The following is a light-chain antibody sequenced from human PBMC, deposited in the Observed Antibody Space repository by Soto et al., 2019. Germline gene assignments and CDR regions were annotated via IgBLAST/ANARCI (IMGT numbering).Light chain of an antibody. CDR3: QSYDSSLSAF. V-gene: IGLV1-40*01. J-gene: IGLJ1*01. CDR2: GNS. Sequence: QSVLTQPPSVSGAPGQRVTISCTGSSSNIGAGYDVHWYQQLPGTAPKLPIYGNSNRPSGVPDRFSGSKSGTSASLAITGLQAEDEADYYCQSYDSSLSAFFGTGTKLTVL. CDR1: SSNIGAGYD.